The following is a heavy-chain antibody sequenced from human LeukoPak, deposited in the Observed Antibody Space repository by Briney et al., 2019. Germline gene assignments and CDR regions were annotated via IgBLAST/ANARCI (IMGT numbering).Heavy chain of an antibody. CDR1: GFTFSNYA. V-gene: IGHV3-23*01. J-gene: IGHJ6*02. CDR2: ISKTGDAT. D-gene: IGHD6-19*01. Sequence: PGGSLRLSCAASGFTFSNYAMSWVRQAPGKGLEWVSAISKTGDATWYPDSVKGRFTISRDNSKNTLYLQMNSLRAEDTAVYYCARDYKGSGWTSYKDGMDVWGQGTTVTVSS. CDR3: ARDYKGSGWTSYKDGMDV.